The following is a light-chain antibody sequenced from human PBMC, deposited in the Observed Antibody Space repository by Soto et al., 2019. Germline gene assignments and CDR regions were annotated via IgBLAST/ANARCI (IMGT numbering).Light chain of an antibody. CDR3: QTWGAGIRV. J-gene: IGLJ3*02. CDR1: SGHSNYA. CDR2: VNGDGSH. V-gene: IGLV4-69*01. Sequence: QPVLTQSPSASASLGASVKLTCTLSSGHSNYAIAWHQQQPEKGPQYLMRVNGDGSHTKGDGIPDRFSGSSSGAERYLTISSLQSEDEADYYCQTWGAGIRVFGGGTKVTVL.